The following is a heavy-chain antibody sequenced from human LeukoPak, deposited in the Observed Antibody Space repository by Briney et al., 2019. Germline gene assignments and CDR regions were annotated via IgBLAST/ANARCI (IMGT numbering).Heavy chain of an antibody. Sequence: GGSLRLSCAASGFTFSSYAMHWVRQAPGKGLEWVAVISYDGSNKYYADSVKGRFTISRDNSKNTLYLQMNSLRAEDTAVYYCARGVDYGDYYNYFDYWGQGTLVTVSS. CDR2: ISYDGSNK. J-gene: IGHJ4*02. CDR3: ARGVDYGDYYNYFDY. CDR1: GFTFSSYA. D-gene: IGHD4-17*01. V-gene: IGHV3-30-3*01.